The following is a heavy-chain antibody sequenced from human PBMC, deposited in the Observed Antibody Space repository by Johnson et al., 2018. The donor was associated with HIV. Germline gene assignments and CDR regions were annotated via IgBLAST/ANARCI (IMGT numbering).Heavy chain of an antibody. CDR1: KFTFTTYW. CDR3: ASLGLDLLVKAPLSVVFDAFDI. Sequence: QVQLVESGGGVVQPGGSLRLSCVASKFTFTTYWMHWVRQAPGKGLEWVSILYSGGSTYYADSVKGRFSISRDNSKNTLYLQMNSLRAEDTAVYYCASLGLDLLVKAPLSVVFDAFDIWGQGTMVTVSS. V-gene: IGHV3-NL1*01. CDR2: LYSGGST. J-gene: IGHJ3*02. D-gene: IGHD3-16*01.